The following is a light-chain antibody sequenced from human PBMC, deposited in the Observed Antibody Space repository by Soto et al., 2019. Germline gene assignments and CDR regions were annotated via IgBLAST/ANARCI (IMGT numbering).Light chain of an antibody. J-gene: IGKJ1*01. Sequence: DIVLTQSPGTLSLSPGERATLSCRASQSVSSSYLAWYQQKPGQAPRLLIYGASSRATGIPDRLSGSGSGTDFTLTISRVEPEDFAVYYWHQYGSSPWTFGQGTKVEIK. V-gene: IGKV3-20*01. CDR2: GAS. CDR1: QSVSSSY. CDR3: HQYGSSPWT.